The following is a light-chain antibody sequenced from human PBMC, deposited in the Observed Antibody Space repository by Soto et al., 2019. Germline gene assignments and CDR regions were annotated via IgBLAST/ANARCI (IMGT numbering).Light chain of an antibody. J-gene: IGLJ1*01. CDR3: FSYTSSGTYV. Sequence: QSALTQPASVSGSPGQSITISCTGTSSDVGSYNLVSWYQQHPGKAPKFMIYEVNKRPSGVSSRFSGSKSGNTASLTISGLQAEDETDYYCFSYTSSGTYVFGTGTKVTVL. CDR1: SSDVGSYNL. V-gene: IGLV2-14*02. CDR2: EVN.